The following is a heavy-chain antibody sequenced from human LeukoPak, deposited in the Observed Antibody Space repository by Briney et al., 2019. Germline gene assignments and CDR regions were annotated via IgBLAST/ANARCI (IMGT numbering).Heavy chain of an antibody. V-gene: IGHV3-48*04. Sequence: GGSLRLSCAASGFTFSSYSMNWVRQAPGKGLEWISYISNSGTTKYYADSVKGRFTISRDNAKNSLYLQMNSLRAEDTAVYYCAAVIDYWGQGTLVTVSS. CDR1: GFTFSSYS. J-gene: IGHJ4*02. CDR2: ISNSGTTK. CDR3: AAVIDY.